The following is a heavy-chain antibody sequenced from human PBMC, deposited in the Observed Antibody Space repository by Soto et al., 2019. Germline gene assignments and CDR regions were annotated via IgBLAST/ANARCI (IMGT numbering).Heavy chain of an antibody. J-gene: IGHJ5*02. D-gene: IGHD1-26*01. CDR1: GFSFSGSD. CDR2: VRSKGANYAT. CDR3: TAGSYYT. V-gene: IGHV3-73*01. Sequence: VQLVESGGGLVQPGGSLKLSCAGYGFSFSGSDIHWVRQASGKGLEWVGRVRSKGANYATAYDVSVKGRFTISRDDSKSMAYLQMNSLRTEDTALYYCTAGSYYTWGQGTLVTVSS.